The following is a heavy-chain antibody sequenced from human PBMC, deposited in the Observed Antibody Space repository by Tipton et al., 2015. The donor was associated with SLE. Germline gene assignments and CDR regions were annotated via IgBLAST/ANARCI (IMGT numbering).Heavy chain of an antibody. D-gene: IGHD2-8*01. CDR3: ARVYNGDVLDY. CDR1: GYSISTGYY. Sequence: TLSLTCAVSGYSISTGYYCSWIRQPPGKGLEWIGYVYYSGSTDYNPSLKSRVTISVDTSRNQFSLQLRSVTPEDTAVYYCARVYNGDVLDYWGQGTLVTVSS. V-gene: IGHV4-59*12. CDR2: VYYSGST. J-gene: IGHJ4*02.